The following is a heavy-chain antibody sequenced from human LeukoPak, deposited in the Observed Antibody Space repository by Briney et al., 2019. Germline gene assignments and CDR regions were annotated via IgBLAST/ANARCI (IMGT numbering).Heavy chain of an antibody. CDR2: ISGSGGGT. Sequence: GGSLRLSCAASGFTFSSYAVSWVRQAPGKGLEWVSAISGSGGGTYYADSVKGRFTISRDNSKNMVYRQMNSLSTEDTAVYYCAKTTTGYSSGRYPGWPVDYWGQGTLVTVSS. D-gene: IGHD6-19*01. CDR1: GFTFSSYA. J-gene: IGHJ4*02. CDR3: AKTTTGYSSGRYPGWPVDY. V-gene: IGHV3-23*01.